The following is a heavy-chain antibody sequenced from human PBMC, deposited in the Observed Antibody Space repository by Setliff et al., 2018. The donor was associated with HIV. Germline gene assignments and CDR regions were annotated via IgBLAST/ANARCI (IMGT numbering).Heavy chain of an antibody. Sequence: SLKISCAASGFTFDDHAMHWVRQVPGKGLEWDSGISWNSRSFGYADSVKGRFPISRDNDKKSLYLQMNSLRTEDTAFYYCAKDIYRSNTNCPHYYIDVWGKGTAVTVSS. D-gene: IGHD2-2*01. V-gene: IGHV3-9*01. CDR3: AKDIYRSNTNCPHYYIDV. CDR1: GFTFDDHA. CDR2: ISWNSRSF. J-gene: IGHJ6*03.